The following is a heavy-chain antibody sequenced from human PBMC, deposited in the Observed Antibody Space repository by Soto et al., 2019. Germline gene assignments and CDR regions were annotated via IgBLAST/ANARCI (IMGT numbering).Heavy chain of an antibody. CDR1: GFIFDDYA. CDR2: IGWNSGSI. CDR3: AKAPSYYLWSGYYFDY. V-gene: IGHV3-9*01. J-gene: IGHJ4*02. Sequence: EVQLVESGGDLVQPGRSLRLSCAASGFIFDDYAMHWVRQAPGKGPEWVSGIGWNSGSIGYADSVKGRFTISRDNAKNSLYLQINSLRGEDTALYYCAKAPSYYLWSGYYFDYWGQGTLVTVSS. D-gene: IGHD3-3*01.